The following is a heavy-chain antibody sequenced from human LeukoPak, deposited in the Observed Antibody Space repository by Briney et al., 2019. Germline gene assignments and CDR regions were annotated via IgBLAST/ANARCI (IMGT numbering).Heavy chain of an antibody. CDR3: ARAGDPEY. CDR1: GFTFSSYS. CDR2: ISSSGTYI. J-gene: IGHJ4*02. Sequence: GGSLRLSCAASGFTFSSYSMNWVRQAPGKGLEWVSSISSSGTYIDYADSVKGRITISRGNAKNSLFLQMHSLRAVDTAVYYCARAGDPEYWGQGTLVTVSS. D-gene: IGHD3-10*01. V-gene: IGHV3-21*01.